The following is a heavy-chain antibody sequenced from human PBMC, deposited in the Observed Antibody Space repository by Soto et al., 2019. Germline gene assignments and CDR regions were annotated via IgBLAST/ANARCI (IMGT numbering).Heavy chain of an antibody. CDR1: IWAA. V-gene: IGHV6-1*01. CDR2: TYYRSKWYN. J-gene: IGHJ4*02. Sequence: IWAAGEWIKQSPSRGLEWLGRTYYRSKWYNDYAVSVKSRITINPDTSKNQFSLQLNSVTPEDTAVYYCAREGRGYGNPPGRYFFDYWVQGTPV. D-gene: IGHD5-18*01. CDR3: AREGRGYGNPPGRYFFDY.